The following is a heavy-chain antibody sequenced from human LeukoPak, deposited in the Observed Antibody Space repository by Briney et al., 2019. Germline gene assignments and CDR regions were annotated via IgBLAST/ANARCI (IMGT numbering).Heavy chain of an antibody. CDR1: GGTFSSYA. V-gene: IGHV1-69*04. CDR3: ARADCGGDCRDPYYYYGMDV. J-gene: IGHJ6*02. CDR2: IIPIFGIA. D-gene: IGHD2-21*02. Sequence: SVKVSCKASGGTFSSYAISWVRQAPGQGLEWMGRIIPIFGIANYAQKFQGRVTITADKSTSTAYMALSSLRSEDTAVYYCARADCGGDCRDPYYYYGMDVWGQGTTVTVSS.